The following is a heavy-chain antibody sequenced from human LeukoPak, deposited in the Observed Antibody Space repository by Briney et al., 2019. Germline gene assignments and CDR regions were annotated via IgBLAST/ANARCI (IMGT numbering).Heavy chain of an antibody. J-gene: IGHJ4*02. CDR1: GGSISSGGYY. CDR2: IYYSGST. Sequence: SQTLSLTCTVSGGSISSGGYYWSWIRQHPGKGLEWIGYIYYSGSTYYNPSLKSRVTISVDTSKNQFSLKLNSVTAADTAVYYCARNTCSGGSCYQDYWGQGTLVTVSS. V-gene: IGHV4-31*03. D-gene: IGHD2-15*01. CDR3: ARNTCSGGSCYQDY.